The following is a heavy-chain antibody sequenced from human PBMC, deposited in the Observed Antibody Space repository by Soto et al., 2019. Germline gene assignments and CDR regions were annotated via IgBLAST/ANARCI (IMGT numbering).Heavy chain of an antibody. CDR3: ARGGDYGGNSDAFDI. CDR2: IYHSGST. CDR1: GYSISSGYY. D-gene: IGHD4-17*01. J-gene: IGHJ3*02. V-gene: IGHV4-38-2*01. Sequence: LSLTCAVSGYSISSGYYWGWIRQPPGKGLEWIGSIYHSGSTYYNPSLKSRVTISVDTSKNQFSLKLSSVTAADTAVYYCARGGDYGGNSDAFDIWGQGTMVT.